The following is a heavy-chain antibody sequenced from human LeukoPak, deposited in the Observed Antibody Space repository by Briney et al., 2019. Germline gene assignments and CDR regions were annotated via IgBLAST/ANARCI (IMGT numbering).Heavy chain of an antibody. J-gene: IGHJ4*02. D-gene: IGHD3-22*01. CDR3: ARAATAYYYDSSGYYLNDY. CDR1: GYSISSGYY. CDR2: IYHSGST. V-gene: IGHV4-38-2*02. Sequence: SETLSLTCTVSGYSISSGYYWGWIRQPPGKGLEWIGSIYHSGSTYYNPSIKSRVTISVDTSKNQFSQKLSSVTAADTAVYYGARAATAYYYDSSGYYLNDYWGQGTLVTVSS.